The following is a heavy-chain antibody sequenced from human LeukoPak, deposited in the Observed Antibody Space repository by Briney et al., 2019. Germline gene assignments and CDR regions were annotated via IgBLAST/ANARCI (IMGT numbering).Heavy chain of an antibody. V-gene: IGHV3-23*01. CDR3: ARGFGGVYYYYGMDV. Sequence: GGSLRLSCAASGFTFSSYAMSWVRQAPGKGLEWVSAISGSGGSTYYADFVKGRFTISRDNSKNTLYLQMNSLRAEDTAVYYCARGFGGVYYYYGMDVWGQGTTVTVSS. D-gene: IGHD3-10*01. CDR1: GFTFSSYA. J-gene: IGHJ6*02. CDR2: ISGSGGST.